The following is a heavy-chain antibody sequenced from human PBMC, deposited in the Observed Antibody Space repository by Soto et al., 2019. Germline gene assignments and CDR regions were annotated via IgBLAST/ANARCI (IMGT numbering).Heavy chain of an antibody. CDR2: TRNKANSYTT. V-gene: IGHV3-72*01. CDR1: GFTFSDHY. CDR3: ARELRGCSYGLYYFDY. Sequence: PGGSLRLSCAASGFTFSDHYMDWVRQAPGKGLEWVGRTRNKANSYTTEYAASVKGRFTISRDDSKNSLYLQMNSLKTEDTAVYYCARELRGCSYGLYYFDYWGQGTLVTVSS. J-gene: IGHJ4*02. D-gene: IGHD5-18*01.